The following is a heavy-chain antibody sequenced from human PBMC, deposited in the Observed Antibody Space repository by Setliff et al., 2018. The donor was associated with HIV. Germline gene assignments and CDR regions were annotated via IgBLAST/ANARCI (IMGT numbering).Heavy chain of an antibody. V-gene: IGHV4-34*01. Sequence: PSESLSLTCAVYGGSFSGYYWSWIRQPPGKGLEWIGEINHSGSTNYNPSLKSRVAISVDTSKNQFSVKLSSVTAADTAVNYCARGRHYSSSAPFAIDFWGQGMLVTVSS. J-gene: IGHJ4*02. D-gene: IGHD6-6*01. CDR2: INHSGST. CDR1: GGSFSGYY. CDR3: ARGRHYSSSAPFAIDF.